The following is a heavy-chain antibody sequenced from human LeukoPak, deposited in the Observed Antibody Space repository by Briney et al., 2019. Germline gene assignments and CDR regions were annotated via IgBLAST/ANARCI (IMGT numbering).Heavy chain of an antibody. J-gene: IGHJ6*03. CDR1: GGSFSGYY. V-gene: IGHV4-34*01. CDR2: INHSGST. D-gene: IGHD3-10*01. Sequence: PSETLSLTCAVYGGSFSGYYWSWIRQPPGKGLEWIGEINHSGSTNYNPSLKSRVTISVDTSKNQFSLKLSSVTAADTAVYYCARDYYYGSGSYYTRHYYYYYYMDVWGKGTTVTISS. CDR3: ARDYYYGSGSYYTRHYYYYYYMDV.